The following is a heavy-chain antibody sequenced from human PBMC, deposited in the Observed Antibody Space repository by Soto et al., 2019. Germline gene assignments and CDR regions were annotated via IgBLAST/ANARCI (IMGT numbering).Heavy chain of an antibody. CDR1: GFTFSSYA. V-gene: IGHV3-23*01. CDR2: ISGSGGST. J-gene: IGHJ4*02. Sequence: GGSLRLSCAASGFTFSSYAMSWVRQAPGKGLEWVSAISGSGGSTYYADSVKGRFTISRDNSKNTLYLQMNSLRAKDTAVYYCAKEPGSSSIGSYFDYWGQGTLVTVSS. CDR3: AKEPGSSSIGSYFDY. D-gene: IGHD6-6*01.